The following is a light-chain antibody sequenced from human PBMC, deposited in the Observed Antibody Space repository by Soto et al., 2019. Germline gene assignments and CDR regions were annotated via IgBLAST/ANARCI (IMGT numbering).Light chain of an antibody. J-gene: IGLJ2*01. CDR2: RNN. CDR1: SSNIGSNY. V-gene: IGLV1-47*01. CDR3: AAWDDSLSAL. Sequence: QSVLTQPPSASGTPGQRVTISCSGSSSNIGSNYVCWYQHLPGTAPKLLIYRNNQRPSGVPERFSGSKSGTSASLAISGLRSEDEADYYCAAWDDSLSALFGGGTQLTVL.